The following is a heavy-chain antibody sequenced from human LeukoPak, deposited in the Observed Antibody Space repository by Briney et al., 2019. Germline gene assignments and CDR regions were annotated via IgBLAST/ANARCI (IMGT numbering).Heavy chain of an antibody. Sequence: GGSLRLSCAASGFTFSTYAMSWVRQAPGKGLEWVSTISDSGANTYYADSVRGRFTISRDNSKNTLHLQKNSLRADDTAIYYCAKSMTLQWRGFFDLWGRGTHVTVSS. V-gene: IGHV3-23*01. J-gene: IGHJ2*01. CDR2: ISDSGANT. D-gene: IGHD6-19*01. CDR3: AKSMTLQWRGFFDL. CDR1: GFTFSTYA.